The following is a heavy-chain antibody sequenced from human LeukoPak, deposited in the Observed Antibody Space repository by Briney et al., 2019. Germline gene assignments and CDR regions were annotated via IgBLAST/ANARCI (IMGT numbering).Heavy chain of an antibody. CDR2: IKQDGGER. CDR1: GFTFRSYW. CDR3: AYSKYTVAAAGNGAFDI. Sequence: SGGSLRLSCAASGFTFRSYWMSWVRQAPGRGLEWVANIKQDGGERYYVDSVKGRFAISRDNAKNSLYLQMNSLRAEDTAVYYCAYSKYTVAAAGNGAFDIWGQGTMVTVSS. J-gene: IGHJ3*02. V-gene: IGHV3-7*02. D-gene: IGHD6-13*01.